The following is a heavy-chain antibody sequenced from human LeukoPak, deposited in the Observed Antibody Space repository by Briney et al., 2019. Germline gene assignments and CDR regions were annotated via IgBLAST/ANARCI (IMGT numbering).Heavy chain of an antibody. Sequence: SETLSLTRTVSGGSISSSSYYWGWIRQPPGKGLEWIGSIYYSGSTYYNPSLKSRVTISVDTSKNQFSLKLSSVTAADTAVYYCARLHSSGWPHFDYWGQGTLVTVSS. CDR2: IYYSGST. J-gene: IGHJ4*02. V-gene: IGHV4-39*07. CDR1: GGSISSSSYY. CDR3: ARLHSSGWPHFDY. D-gene: IGHD6-19*01.